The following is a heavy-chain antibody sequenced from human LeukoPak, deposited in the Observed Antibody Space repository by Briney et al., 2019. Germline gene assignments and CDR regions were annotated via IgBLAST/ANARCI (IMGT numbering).Heavy chain of an antibody. D-gene: IGHD3-10*01. J-gene: IGHJ4*02. CDR2: IYYSGST. CDR3: ARAGSGTDGLDY. V-gene: IGHV4-61*08. Sequence: SETLSLTCTVSGDSISSGDYYWSWIRQPPGKGLEWIGYIYYSGSTNYNPSLKSRVTISVDTSKNQFSLKLSSVTAADTAVYYCARAGSGTDGLDYWGQGTLVTVSS. CDR1: GDSISSGDYY.